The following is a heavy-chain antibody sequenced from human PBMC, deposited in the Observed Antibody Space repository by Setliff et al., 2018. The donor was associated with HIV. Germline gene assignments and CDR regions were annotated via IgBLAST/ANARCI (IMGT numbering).Heavy chain of an antibody. CDR3: ARVPILRYASPVDM. CDR2: ISAHNGNT. D-gene: IGHD3-9*01. CDR1: GYTFTSYY. V-gene: IGHV1-18*04. J-gene: IGHJ4*02. Sequence: ASVKVSCKASGYTFTSYYMHWVRQAPGQGLEWMGWISAHNGNTNYAQKLQGRVTMTRDTSTSTAYMELRSLRSDDTAVYYCARVPILRYASPVDMWGQGTLVTVSS.